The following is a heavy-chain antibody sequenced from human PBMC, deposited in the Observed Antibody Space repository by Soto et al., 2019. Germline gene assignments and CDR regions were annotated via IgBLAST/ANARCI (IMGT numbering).Heavy chain of an antibody. CDR1: GFTFSSYG. CDR2: ISYDGSNK. J-gene: IGHJ4*02. CDR3: ATLPRGYSGYDLWY. D-gene: IGHD5-12*01. V-gene: IGHV3-30*03. Sequence: GGSLRLSCAASGFTFSSYGMHWVRQAPGKGLEWVAVISYDGSNKYYADSVKGRFTISRDNSKNTLYLQMNSLRAEDTAVYYCATLPRGYSGYDLWYWGQGTLVTVSS.